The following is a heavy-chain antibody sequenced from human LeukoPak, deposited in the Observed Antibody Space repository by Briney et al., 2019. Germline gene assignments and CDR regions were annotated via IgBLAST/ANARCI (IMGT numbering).Heavy chain of an antibody. Sequence: GGPLRLSCAASGFTFSSYWMSWVRQAPGKGLEWVANIKQDGSEKYYVDSVKGRFTISRDNAKNSLYLQMNSLRAEDTAVYYCARDSSSGEFDYWGQGTLVTVSS. CDR2: IKQDGSEK. D-gene: IGHD3-22*01. V-gene: IGHV3-7*01. CDR3: ARDSSSGEFDY. CDR1: GFTFSSYW. J-gene: IGHJ4*02.